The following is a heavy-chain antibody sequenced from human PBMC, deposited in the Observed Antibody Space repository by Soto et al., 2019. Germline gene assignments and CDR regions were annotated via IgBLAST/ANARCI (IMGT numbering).Heavy chain of an antibody. D-gene: IGHD3-16*01. CDR1: RVTFSSYG. V-gene: IGHV1-69*13. CDR3: KIMITFGGARRGWFDP. J-gene: IGHJ5*02. CDR2: IIPIFGTA. Sequence: ASVNVYCRASRVTFSSYGISLLQPGRGAGLEWMGGIIPIFGTANYAQKFQGRVTITADESTSTAYMELSSLRSEDTAVYYCKIMITFGGARRGWFDPWGQGPRVTVSP.